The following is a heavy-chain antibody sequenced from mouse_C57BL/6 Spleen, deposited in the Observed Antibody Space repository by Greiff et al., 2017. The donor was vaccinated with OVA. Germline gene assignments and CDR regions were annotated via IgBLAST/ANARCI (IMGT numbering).Heavy chain of an antibody. V-gene: IGHV1-69*01. CDR3: ARRGAAQARYYAMDY. J-gene: IGHJ4*01. CDR1: GYTFTSYW. Sequence: QVQLQQPGAELVMPGASVKLSCKASGYTFTSYWMHWVKQRPGQGLEWIGEIDPSDSYTNYNQKFKGKSTLTVDKSSSTAYMQLSSLTSEDSAVYYCARRGAAQARYYAMDYWGQGTSVTVSS. CDR2: IDPSDSYT. D-gene: IGHD3-2*02.